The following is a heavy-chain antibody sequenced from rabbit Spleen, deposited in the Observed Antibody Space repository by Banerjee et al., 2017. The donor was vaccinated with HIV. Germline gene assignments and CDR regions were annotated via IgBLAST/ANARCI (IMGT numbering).Heavy chain of an antibody. CDR2: IGGGSGGT. CDR1: GFTISSYT. J-gene: IGHJ4*01. V-gene: IGHV1S28*01. Sequence: QSLEESGGGLVTPGGTLTLTCTASGFTISSYTMGWVRQAPGKGLEWIGDIGGGSGGTSYASWAKGRFTISSHDAQNTLYLQLNSLTAADTATYFCVRGASSSGYYSLWGPGTLVTVS. D-gene: IGHD1-1*01. CDR3: VRGASSSGYYSL.